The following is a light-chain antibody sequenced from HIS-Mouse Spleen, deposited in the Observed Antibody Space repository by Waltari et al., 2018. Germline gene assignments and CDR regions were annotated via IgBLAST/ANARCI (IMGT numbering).Light chain of an antibody. CDR1: ALPKQY. Sequence: SYELTQPHSVSVSPGQTARITCSGDALPKQYATWYQQKPVQAPVLVIYKDSERPSGIPGRFSGSSSGTTVTLTISGVQAEDEADYYCQSADSSGTYVVFGGGTKLTVL. CDR3: QSADSSGTYVV. J-gene: IGLJ2*01. V-gene: IGLV3-25*03. CDR2: KDS.